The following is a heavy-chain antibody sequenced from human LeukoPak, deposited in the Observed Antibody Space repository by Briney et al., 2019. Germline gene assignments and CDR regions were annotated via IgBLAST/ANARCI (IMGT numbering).Heavy chain of an antibody. Sequence: PSETLSLTCTVSGGSITSDHWNWIRQPPGKGLEWIGCIYYSGGTYYNPSLKSRVTISVDMSKNQFSLRLTSVTAADTAVYYCARKNDFDIWGQGTLVTVSS. CDR2: IYYSGGT. J-gene: IGHJ3*02. D-gene: IGHD2/OR15-2a*01. CDR3: ARKNDFDI. V-gene: IGHV4-59*01. CDR1: GGSITSDH.